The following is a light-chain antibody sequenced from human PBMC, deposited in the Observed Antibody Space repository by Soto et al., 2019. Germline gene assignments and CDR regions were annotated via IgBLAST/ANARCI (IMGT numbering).Light chain of an antibody. CDR2: DSS. V-gene: IGKV3-11*01. CDR3: QQRSNWPRT. J-gene: IGKJ1*01. Sequence: EIVLTQSPATLSLSPGERATLSCRASQSVSSYLAWYQQKPGQAPRLLIYDSSNRAAGIPARFSGSGSGTDFHLTISSLEPDDFAVYYYQQRSNWPRTFGQGTKVEIK. CDR1: QSVSSY.